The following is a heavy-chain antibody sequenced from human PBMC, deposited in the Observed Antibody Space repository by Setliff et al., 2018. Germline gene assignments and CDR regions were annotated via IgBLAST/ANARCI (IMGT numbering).Heavy chain of an antibody. Sequence: LRLSCAASGVTVSDAWMGWVRQTPGEGLEWVANIKQDESEKHYVGSVKGRFTISKDNARNSVYLQMTSLRAEDTAVYYCARVGRVGYYESFQYWGQGTLVTVSS. CDR2: IKQDESEK. J-gene: IGHJ1*01. D-gene: IGHD3-22*01. CDR1: GVTVSDAW. CDR3: ARVGRVGYYESFQY. V-gene: IGHV3-7*01.